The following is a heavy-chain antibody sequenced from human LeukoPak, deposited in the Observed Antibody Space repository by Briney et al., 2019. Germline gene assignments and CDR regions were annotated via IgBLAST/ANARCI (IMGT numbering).Heavy chain of an antibody. V-gene: IGHV1-69*13. CDR2: IIPIFGTA. CDR3: ASRLTYGDYENWFDP. D-gene: IGHD4-17*01. Sequence: SVKVSCKASGGTFSSYAISWVRQAPGQGLEWMGGIIPIFGTANCAQKFQGRVTITADESTSTAYMELSSLRSEDTAVYYCASRLTYGDYENWFDPWGQGTLVTVSS. CDR1: GGTFSSYA. J-gene: IGHJ5*02.